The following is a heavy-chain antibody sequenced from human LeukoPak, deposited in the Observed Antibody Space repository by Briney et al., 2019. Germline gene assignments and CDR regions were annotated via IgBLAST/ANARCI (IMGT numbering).Heavy chain of an antibody. Sequence: GGSLRLSCAASGFTFSSYSIHWVRQAPGKGLEWVAVISFDGSNKYYADSVKGRFTISRDNSKNTVYLQMTNLRAEDTAVYYCAKGYIQLWWFDYWGQGTLVTVSS. V-gene: IGHV3-30*04. CDR2: ISFDGSNK. D-gene: IGHD2-21*01. J-gene: IGHJ4*02. CDR1: GFTFSSYS. CDR3: AKGYIQLWWFDY.